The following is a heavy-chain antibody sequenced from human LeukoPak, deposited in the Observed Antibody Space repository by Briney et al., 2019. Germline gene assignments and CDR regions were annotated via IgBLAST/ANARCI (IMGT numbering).Heavy chain of an antibody. CDR1: GFTFSSYA. J-gene: IGHJ3*02. CDR3: AREWSGATVAHDAFDI. Sequence: GSLRLSCAASGFTFSSYAMHWVRQAPGKGLEYVSAISSNGGSTYYANSAKGRFTISRDNSKNTLYLQMGSLRAEDMAVYYCAREWSGATVAHDAFDIWGQGTMVTVSS. V-gene: IGHV3-64*01. D-gene: IGHD4-23*01. CDR2: ISSNGGST.